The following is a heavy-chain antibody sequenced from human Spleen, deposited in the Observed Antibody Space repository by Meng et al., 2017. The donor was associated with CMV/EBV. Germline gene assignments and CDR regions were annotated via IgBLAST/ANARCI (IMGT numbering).Heavy chain of an antibody. CDR1: GFTFSSYW. D-gene: IGHD6-13*01. V-gene: IGHV3-7*01. CDR2: IKQDGSEK. Sequence: GGSLRLSCAASGFTFSSYWMSWVRQAPGKGREWVANIKQDGSEKYYVDSVKGRFTISRDNAKNSLYLQMNSLRAEDTAVYYCARDIASTWYGGFDYWGQGTLVTVSS. CDR3: ARDIASTWYGGFDY. J-gene: IGHJ4*02.